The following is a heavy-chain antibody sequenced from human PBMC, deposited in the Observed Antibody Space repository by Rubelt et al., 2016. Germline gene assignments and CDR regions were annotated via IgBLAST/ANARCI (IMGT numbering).Heavy chain of an antibody. V-gene: IGHV1-18*01. CDR3: ARVMITFGGVIEVGWFDP. CDR2: ISAYNGNT. CDR1: GYTSTSYG. Sequence: QVQLVQSGAEVKKPGASVKVSCKASGYTSTSYGISWVRQAPGQGREWLGWISAYNGNTNYAQKRRGRVTMTTDTSTGPAYMELRSLRSDDTAVYYCARVMITFGGVIEVGWFDPWGQGTLVTVSS. J-gene: IGHJ5*02. D-gene: IGHD3-16*02.